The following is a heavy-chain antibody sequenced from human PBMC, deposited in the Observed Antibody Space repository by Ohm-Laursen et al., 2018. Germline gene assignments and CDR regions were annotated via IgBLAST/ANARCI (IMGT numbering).Heavy chain of an antibody. CDR3: ARAVRYQLLSDP. CDR1: GYTFSSYD. CDR2: MNPNSHNT. Sequence: SVKVSCKASGYTFSSYDIIWVRQASGQGPEWMGWMNPNSHNTGYARKFRGRVSMTSDSSISTAYMELYSLTSEDTATYYCARAVRYQLLSDPWGQGTLVTVSS. V-gene: IGHV1-8*01. J-gene: IGHJ5*02. D-gene: IGHD1-1*01.